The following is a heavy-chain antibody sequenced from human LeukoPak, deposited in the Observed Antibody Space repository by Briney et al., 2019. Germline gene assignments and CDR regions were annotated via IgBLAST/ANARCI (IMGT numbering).Heavy chain of an antibody. CDR1: GYTFTSYY. CDR2: INPSGGST. J-gene: IGHJ6*02. CDR3: AIELMVRGVYYYYGMDV. V-gene: IGHV1-46*01. D-gene: IGHD3-10*01. Sequence: ASVKVSCTASGYTFTSYYMHWVRQAPGQGLEWMGIINPSGGSTSYAQKFQGRVTMTRDTSTSTGYMELSSLRPEDTAVYYCAIELMVRGVYYYYGMDVWGQGTTGNVSS.